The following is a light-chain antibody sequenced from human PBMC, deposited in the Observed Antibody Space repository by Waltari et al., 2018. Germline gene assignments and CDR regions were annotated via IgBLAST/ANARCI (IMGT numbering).Light chain of an antibody. Sequence: QSGLTQPASVSGSPGQSITISCTGTSSDAGNYNLVSWYQQYAGKAPKLMVYEVTKRASGVSDRFSGSKSGNTASLTISGLQSEDEADYYCCSYVGLGIYVFGTGTKVTVL. V-gene: IGLV2-23*02. J-gene: IGLJ1*01. CDR2: EVT. CDR1: SSDAGNYNL. CDR3: CSYVGLGIYV.